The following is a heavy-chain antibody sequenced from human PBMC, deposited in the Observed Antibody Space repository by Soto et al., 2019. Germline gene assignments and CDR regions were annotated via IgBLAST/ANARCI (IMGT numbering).Heavy chain of an antibody. Sequence: GGSLRLSCASSGFTFSSYSMNLVRQAPGKGLEWVSSISSSSSYIYYADSVKGRFTISRDNAKNSLYLQMNSLRAEDTAVYYCAGWTSYYYDSSGYPEAPWGQGTLVTVSS. CDR1: GFTFSSYS. V-gene: IGHV3-21*01. D-gene: IGHD3-22*01. CDR2: ISSSSSYI. CDR3: AGWTSYYYDSSGYPEAP. J-gene: IGHJ5*02.